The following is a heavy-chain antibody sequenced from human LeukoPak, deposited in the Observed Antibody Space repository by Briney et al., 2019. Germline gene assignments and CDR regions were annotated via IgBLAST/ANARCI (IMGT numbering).Heavy chain of an antibody. CDR2: FDPEDGET. J-gene: IGHJ5*02. V-gene: IGHV1-24*01. CDR3: ASDNEATYYDFWSGFRRHNWFDP. Sequence: ASVKVSCKVSGYTLTELSMHWVRQAPGKGLEWMGGFDPEDGETIYAQKFQGRVTMTEDTSTDTAYMELSSLRSEDTAVYYCASDNEATYYDFWSGFRRHNWFDPWGQGTLVTVSS. D-gene: IGHD3-3*01. CDR1: GYTLTELS.